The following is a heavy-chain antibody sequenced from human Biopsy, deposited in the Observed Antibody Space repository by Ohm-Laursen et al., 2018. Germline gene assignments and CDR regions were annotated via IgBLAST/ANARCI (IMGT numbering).Heavy chain of an antibody. J-gene: IGHJ6*02. Sequence: SLRLSCAASGFTFSNYAMSWVRQAPGKGLEWLSTISGSGATPYYADSVKGRFTISRDNSKNTLYLQMSSLRAEDTAVYYCAKDRYNYTPIGGFSMDVWGQGTTVTVSS. V-gene: IGHV3-23*01. CDR3: AKDRYNYTPIGGFSMDV. CDR1: GFTFSNYA. D-gene: IGHD5-18*01. CDR2: ISGSGATP.